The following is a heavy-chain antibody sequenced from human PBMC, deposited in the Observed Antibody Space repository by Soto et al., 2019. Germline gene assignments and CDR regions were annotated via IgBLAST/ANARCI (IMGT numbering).Heavy chain of an antibody. CDR3: ARGLYSGYDPFDY. CDR2: INAGNGNT. D-gene: IGHD5-12*01. CDR1: GYTFTSYA. V-gene: IGHV1-3*01. Sequence: QVQLVQSGAEVKKPGASVKVSCKASGYTFTSYAMHWVRQAPGQRLEWMGWINAGNGNTKYSQKVQGRVTITRDTSASTAYMELSSLRAEDTAVYYCARGLYSGYDPFDYWGQGTLVTVSS. J-gene: IGHJ4*02.